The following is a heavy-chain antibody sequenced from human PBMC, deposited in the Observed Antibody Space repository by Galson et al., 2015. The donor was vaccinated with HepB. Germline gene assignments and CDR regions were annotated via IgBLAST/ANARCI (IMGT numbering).Heavy chain of an antibody. Sequence: SLRLSCAASGFTFSSYSMNWVRQAPGEGLEWVSSISSSSSYIYYADSVKGRFTISRDNSKDTLYLQLNSLTSEDTALYYCARAPRIVGTTFGKLDHWGQGILVTVSS. CDR2: ISSSSSYI. CDR3: ARAPRIVGTTFGKLDH. V-gene: IGHV3-21*01. CDR1: GFTFSSYS. J-gene: IGHJ4*02. D-gene: IGHD1-26*01.